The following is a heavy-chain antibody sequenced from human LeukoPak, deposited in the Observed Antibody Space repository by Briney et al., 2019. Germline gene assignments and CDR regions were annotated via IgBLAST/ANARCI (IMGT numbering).Heavy chain of an antibody. CDR3: AKAMSSAWNFDL. CDR2: ISYSGST. J-gene: IGHJ2*01. CDR1: GFTFSSYA. Sequence: GSLRLSCAASGFTFSSYAMSWIRQPPGKGLECIGYISYSGSTNFNPSLQSRVTMSVATSKNQFSLKLNSVTAADTAVYYCAKAMSSAWNFDLWGRGTLVTVSS. D-gene: IGHD3-10*01. V-gene: IGHV4-59*01.